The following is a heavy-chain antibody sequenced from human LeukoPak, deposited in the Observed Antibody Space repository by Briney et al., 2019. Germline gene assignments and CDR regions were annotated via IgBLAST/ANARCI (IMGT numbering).Heavy chain of an antibody. CDR3: AKDLRSSGWFDAFDI. J-gene: IGHJ3*02. V-gene: IGHV3-30*18. D-gene: IGHD6-19*01. CDR2: IPYDGSNK. Sequence: PGGSLRLSCASSGFTFSSYGMHWVRQAPGKGLEWVAVIPYDGSNKYYADSVKGRFTISRDNSKNTLYLQMNSLRAEDTAVYYCAKDLRSSGWFDAFDIWGQGTMVTVSS. CDR1: GFTFSSYG.